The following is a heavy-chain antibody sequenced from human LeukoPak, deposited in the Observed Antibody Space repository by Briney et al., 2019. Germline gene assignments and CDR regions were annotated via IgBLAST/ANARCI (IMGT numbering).Heavy chain of an antibody. V-gene: IGHV4-34*01. D-gene: IGHD7-27*01. CDR3: ASKEVTGDRGRNFDY. CDR2: INHSGST. CDR1: GGSFSGYY. J-gene: IGHJ4*02. Sequence: KPSETLSLTGAVYGGSFSGYYWSWIRQPPGKGLEWIGEINHSGSTNYNPSLKSRVTISVDTATNQLSLKLCSVAGADTAVYYCASKEVTGDRGRNFDYWGQGTLVTVSS.